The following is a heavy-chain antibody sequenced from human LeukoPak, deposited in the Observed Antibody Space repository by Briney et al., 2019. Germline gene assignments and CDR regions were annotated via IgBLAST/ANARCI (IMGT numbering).Heavy chain of an antibody. D-gene: IGHD3-22*01. CDR2: ISGSGGST. Sequence: GGSLRLSCAASGFTFSSHGMRWVRQAPGKGLEGVSAISGSGGSTYYADSVKGRFTISRNDSKNTLYLQMNSLRAEDTAVYYCARGYYDSSGYYPFDYWGQGTLVTVSS. J-gene: IGHJ4*02. CDR1: GFTFSSHG. CDR3: ARGYYDSSGYYPFDY. V-gene: IGHV3-23*01.